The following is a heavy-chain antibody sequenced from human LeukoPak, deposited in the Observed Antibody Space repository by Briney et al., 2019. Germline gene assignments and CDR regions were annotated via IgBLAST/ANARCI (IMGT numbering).Heavy chain of an antibody. CDR2: IKTDGSST. J-gene: IGHJ4*02. CDR1: GFTFSSYW. V-gene: IGHV3-74*01. CDR3: ARDPFGESTY. D-gene: IGHD3-10*01. Sequence: GGPLRLSCAASGFTFSSYWMHWVRQAPGEGLVWVSRIKTDGSSTSYADSVQGRFTISRDNGMNTLYLQMNSLRAEDTAVYYCARDPFGESTYWGRGILVTVSS.